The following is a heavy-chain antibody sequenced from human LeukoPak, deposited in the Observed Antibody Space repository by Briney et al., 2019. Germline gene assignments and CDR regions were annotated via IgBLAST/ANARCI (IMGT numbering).Heavy chain of an antibody. D-gene: IGHD6-19*01. Sequence: PGESLKISCKGSGFTSTNYWIAWVRQVPGKALEWMGIIYARDYDTRYSPSFQGGQVTISADKSFTSVYLQWSSLKASDTAMYYCARLSRGWSGIFDVWGQGTMVTVS. CDR3: ARLSRGWSGIFDV. J-gene: IGHJ3*01. V-gene: IGHV5-51*01. CDR1: GFTSTNYW. CDR2: IYARDYDT.